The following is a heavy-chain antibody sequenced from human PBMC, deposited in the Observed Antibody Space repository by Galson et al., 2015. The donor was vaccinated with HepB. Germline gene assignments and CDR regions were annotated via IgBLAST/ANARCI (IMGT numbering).Heavy chain of an antibody. D-gene: IGHD6-19*01. CDR3: AKDLGSGWYFLQH. Sequence: SLRLSCAASGFVFSSYGMHWVRQAPGKGLEWVAVISDDGSNKDYADSVKGRFTISRDNSKNTLILQMNSLRAGDTAVYYCAKDLGSGWYFLQHWGQGTLVTVSS. J-gene: IGHJ1*01. CDR1: GFVFSSYG. CDR2: ISDDGSNK. V-gene: IGHV3-30*18.